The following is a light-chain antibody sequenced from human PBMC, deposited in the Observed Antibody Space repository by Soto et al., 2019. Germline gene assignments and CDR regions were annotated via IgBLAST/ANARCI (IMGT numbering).Light chain of an antibody. J-gene: IGKJ1*01. CDR2: GAS. Sequence: EIVLTQSPGTLSLSPGERATLSCRASQSVSSSYLAWYQQKPGQAPRLLIYGASSRATGIPYTFSGSGSGTDVALTISRLETEDFAVYYCQQYGSSPRTFGQGTKVEIK. V-gene: IGKV3-20*01. CDR1: QSVSSSY. CDR3: QQYGSSPRT.